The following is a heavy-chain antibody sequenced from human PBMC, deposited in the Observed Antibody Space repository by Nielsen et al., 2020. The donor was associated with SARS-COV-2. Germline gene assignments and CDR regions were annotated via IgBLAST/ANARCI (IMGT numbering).Heavy chain of an antibody. CDR1: GFTFSSYW. J-gene: IGHJ4*02. D-gene: IGHD1-26*01. Sequence: GSLRLSCAASGFTFSSYWMHWVRQAPGKGLVWVSRINSDGSSTSYADSVKGRFTISRDNAKNTLYLQMNSLRAEDTAVYYCARGSGSYYFDYWGQGTLVTVSS. CDR2: INSDGSST. CDR3: ARGSGSYYFDY. V-gene: IGHV3-74*01.